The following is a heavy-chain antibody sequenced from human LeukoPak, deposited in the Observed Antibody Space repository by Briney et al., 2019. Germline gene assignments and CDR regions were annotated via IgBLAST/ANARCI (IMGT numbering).Heavy chain of an antibody. CDR1: GVTFSSYA. V-gene: IGHV3-23*01. J-gene: IGHJ4*02. Sequence: PGGSLRLSCAASGVTFSSYAMSWVRQAPGKGLEWVSAISGSGGSAYYADSVKGRFTISRDNSKNTLYLQMNSLRAEDTAVYYCAKERGDTMIALFTQEWGQGTLVTVPS. D-gene: IGHD3-22*01. CDR3: AKERGDTMIALFTQE. CDR2: ISGSGGSA.